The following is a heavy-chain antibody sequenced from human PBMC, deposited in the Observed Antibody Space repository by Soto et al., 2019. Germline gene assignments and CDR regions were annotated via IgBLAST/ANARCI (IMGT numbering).Heavy chain of an antibody. J-gene: IGHJ4*02. CDR2: INPAGGST. D-gene: IGHD2-8*01. Sequence: QVQLVQSGPELKRPGASVKLSCKASGYSFTDHYIHWVRQAPGQGLEWMGIINPAGGSTNYARKFQDRLTITRDSSTTTVYMELSSLTSDDTAVIYCARDQHGHFDFDFWGQGTLVTVSS. CDR1: GYSFTDHY. CDR3: ARDQHGHFDFDF. V-gene: IGHV1-46*01.